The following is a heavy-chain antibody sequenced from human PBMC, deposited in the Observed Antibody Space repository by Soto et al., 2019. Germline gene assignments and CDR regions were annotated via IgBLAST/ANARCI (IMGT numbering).Heavy chain of an antibody. CDR2: IDPSDSYT. CDR3: ARFRLAGAGTCWFDP. D-gene: IGHD6-13*01. J-gene: IGHJ5*02. V-gene: IGHV5-10-1*01. Sequence: GESLKISCKGSGYSFTSYWISWVRQMPGKGLEWMGRIDPSDSYTNYSPSFQGHVTISADKSISTAYLQWSSLKASDTAMYYCARFRLAGAGTCWFDPWGQGTLVTVSS. CDR1: GYSFTSYW.